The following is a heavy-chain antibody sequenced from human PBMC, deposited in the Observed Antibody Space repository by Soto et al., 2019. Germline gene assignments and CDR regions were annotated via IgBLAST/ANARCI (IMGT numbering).Heavy chain of an antibody. CDR1: GFTFSSYS. J-gene: IGHJ6*02. CDR2: ISSSSSYI. D-gene: IGHD3-22*01. Sequence: GGSLRLSCAASGFTFSSYSMNWVRQAPGKGLEWVSSISSSSSYIYYADSVKGRFTISRDNAKNSLYLQMNSLRAEDTAVYYCARDSSGYYDGYYYYGMDVWGQGTTVTVSS. V-gene: IGHV3-21*01. CDR3: ARDSSGYYDGYYYYGMDV.